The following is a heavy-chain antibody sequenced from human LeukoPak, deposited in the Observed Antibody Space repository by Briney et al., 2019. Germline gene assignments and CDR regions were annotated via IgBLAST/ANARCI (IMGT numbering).Heavy chain of an antibody. CDR1: GGSISSYY. CDR3: AKAEDYDGSGSYLDY. J-gene: IGHJ4*02. V-gene: IGHV4-4*07. CDR2: IYTSGGT. Sequence: SETLSLTCTVSGGSISSYYRSWIRQPPGKGLEWIWRIYTSGGTNYNPSLKSRVNMSVDTSKNQFSLKLSSVTAGDTAVYYCAKAEDYDGSGSYLDYWGQGTLGTVSS. D-gene: IGHD3-10*01.